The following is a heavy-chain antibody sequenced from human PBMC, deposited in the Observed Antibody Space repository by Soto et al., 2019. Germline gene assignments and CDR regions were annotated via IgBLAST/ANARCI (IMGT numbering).Heavy chain of an antibody. V-gene: IGHV3-48*01. Sequence: PGGSLRLSCAASGFTFNRYSMNWVRQAPGKGLEWVSYITSGSSTIYYADSVKGRFTISRDNSKNTLYLQMNSLRAEDTAVYYCAKAPPLIDYYDSSAHGMDVWGQGTTVTVSS. J-gene: IGHJ6*02. CDR2: ITSGSSTI. CDR1: GFTFNRYS. CDR3: AKAPPLIDYYDSSAHGMDV. D-gene: IGHD3-22*01.